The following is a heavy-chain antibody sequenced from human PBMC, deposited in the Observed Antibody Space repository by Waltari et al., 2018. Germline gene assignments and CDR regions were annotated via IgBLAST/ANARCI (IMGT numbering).Heavy chain of an antibody. V-gene: IGHV3-33*01. D-gene: IGHD2-15*01. CDR1: GFTFSSYG. Sequence: QVQLVESGGGVVQPGRSLRLSCAASGFTFSSYGMHWVRQAPGQGLESVAGIWDDGNNEYYADSVKGRFTISRDNSKNTLHLQMNSLRAEDTAVYYCARDLGYCSGGSCYALFSYGMDVWGQGTTVTVSS. CDR3: ARDLGYCSGGSCYALFSYGMDV. J-gene: IGHJ6*02. CDR2: IWDDGNNE.